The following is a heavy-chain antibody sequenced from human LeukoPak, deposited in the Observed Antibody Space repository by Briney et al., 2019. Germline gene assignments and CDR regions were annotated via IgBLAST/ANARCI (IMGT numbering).Heavy chain of an antibody. Sequence: PSETLSLTCTVSGGSISSYYWSWIRQPPGKGLEWIGYIYYSGSTNYNPSLKSRVTIPVDTSKNQFSLKLSSVTAADTAVYYCARSQQWLVSPNYYYYGMDVWGQGTTVTVSS. J-gene: IGHJ6*02. CDR2: IYYSGST. CDR1: GGSISSYY. D-gene: IGHD6-19*01. V-gene: IGHV4-59*08. CDR3: ARSQQWLVSPNYYYYGMDV.